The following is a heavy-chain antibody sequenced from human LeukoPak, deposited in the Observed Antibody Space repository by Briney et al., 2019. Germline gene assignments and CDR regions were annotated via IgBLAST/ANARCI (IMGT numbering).Heavy chain of an antibody. CDR2: IKQDGSEK. D-gene: IGHD6-6*01. V-gene: IGHV3-7*01. CDR3: ARFPGIAAPFDY. J-gene: IGHJ4*02. CDR1: GFTVSSNY. Sequence: GGSLRLSCAASGFTVSSNYMNWVRQAPGKGLEWVANIKQDGSEKYYVDSVKGRFTISRDNAKNSLYLQMNSLRAEDTAVYYCARFPGIAAPFDYWGQGTLVTVSS.